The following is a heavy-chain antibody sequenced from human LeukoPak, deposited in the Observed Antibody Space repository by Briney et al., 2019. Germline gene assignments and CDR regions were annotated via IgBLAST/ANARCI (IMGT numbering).Heavy chain of an antibody. D-gene: IGHD4-17*01. J-gene: IGHJ4*02. CDR1: GFTFDDYA. CDR3: AKGQNTVLEYYFDY. CDR2: ISWNSGSI. V-gene: IGHV3-9*01. Sequence: GGSLRLSCAASGFTFDDYAMHWVRQAPGKGLEWVSSISWNSGSIGYADSVKGRFTISRDNAKNSLYLQMNSLRAEDTALYYCAKGQNTVLEYYFDYWGQGTLVTVSS.